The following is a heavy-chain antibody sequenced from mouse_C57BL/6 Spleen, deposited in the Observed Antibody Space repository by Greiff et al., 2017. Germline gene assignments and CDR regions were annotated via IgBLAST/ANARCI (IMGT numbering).Heavy chain of an antibody. CDR3: ARDVSLYYGSSPDAMDY. J-gene: IGHJ4*01. CDR1: GFTFSDYY. D-gene: IGHD1-1*01. V-gene: IGHV5-16*01. CDR2: INYDGSST. Sequence: EVQLVESEGGLVQPGSSMKLSCTASGFTFSDYYMAWVRQVPDKGLEWVANINYDGSSTYYLDSLKSRFIISRDNAKNILYLQMRSLKSEDTATYYCARDVSLYYGSSPDAMDYWGQGTSVTVSS.